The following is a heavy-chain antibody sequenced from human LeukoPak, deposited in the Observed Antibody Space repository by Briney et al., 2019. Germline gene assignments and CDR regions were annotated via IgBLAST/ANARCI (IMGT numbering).Heavy chain of an antibody. CDR1: GYTFTSYA. Sequence: ASVTVSCKASGYTFTSYAMHWVRQAPGQRLEWMGWINAGNGNTKYSQKFQGRVTITRDTSASTAYMELSSLRSEDTAVYYCARPKTTVTTLAFDYWGQGTLVTVSS. CDR2: INAGNGNT. J-gene: IGHJ4*02. CDR3: ARPKTTVTTLAFDY. V-gene: IGHV1-3*01. D-gene: IGHD4-17*01.